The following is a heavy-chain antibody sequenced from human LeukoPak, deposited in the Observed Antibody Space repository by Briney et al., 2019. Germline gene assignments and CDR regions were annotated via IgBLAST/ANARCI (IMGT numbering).Heavy chain of an antibody. D-gene: IGHD1-26*01. CDR2: IYYSGST. V-gene: IGHV4-59*01. Sequence: SETLSLTCTVSGGSISSYYWSWIRQPPGKGLEWIGYIYYSGSTNYNPSLKSRVTISVDTSKNQFSLKLSSVTAADTAVYYCARAGGSQPYYYYYMDVWGKGTTVTVSS. CDR3: ARAGGSQPYYYYYMDV. CDR1: GGSISSYY. J-gene: IGHJ6*03.